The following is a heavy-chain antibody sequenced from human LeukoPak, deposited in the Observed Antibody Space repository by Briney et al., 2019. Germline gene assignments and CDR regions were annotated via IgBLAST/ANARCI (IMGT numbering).Heavy chain of an antibody. CDR3: ARVCQHKAARPDYYYMDV. J-gene: IGHJ6*03. Sequence: SETLSLTCAVYGGPFSGYYWSWIRQPPGKGLEWIGEINHSGSTNYNPSLMSRVTISVDTSKNQFSLKLSSVTAADTAVYYCARVCQHKAARPDYYYMDVWGKGTTVTVSS. V-gene: IGHV4-34*01. D-gene: IGHD6-6*01. CDR2: INHSGST. CDR1: GGPFSGYY.